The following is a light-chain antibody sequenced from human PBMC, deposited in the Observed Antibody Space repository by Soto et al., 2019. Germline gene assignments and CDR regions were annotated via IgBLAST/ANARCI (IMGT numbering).Light chain of an antibody. CDR1: SSDVGSYNL. J-gene: IGLJ3*02. CDR3: CSYTSSTTLV. V-gene: IGLV2-14*02. Sequence: QSALTQPASVSGSPGQSITISCTGTSSDVGSYNLVSWYQQHPGKAPKLMIYEGSKRPSGVSNRFSGSKSGNTASLTISGLQAEDEADYYCCSYTSSTTLVIGGGTKVTVL. CDR2: EGS.